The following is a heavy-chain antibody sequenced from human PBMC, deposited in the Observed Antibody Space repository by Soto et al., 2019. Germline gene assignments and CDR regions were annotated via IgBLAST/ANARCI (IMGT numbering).Heavy chain of an antibody. CDR3: ARGPYRAVAGTLSWFDP. V-gene: IGHV4-34*01. CDR2: INHSGST. D-gene: IGHD6-19*01. Sequence: QVQLQQWGAGLLKPPETLSLTCAVYGGSFSGYYWSWIRQPPGKGLAWIGEINHSGSTNYNPSLKRRVTTSVDTSKNQFSLKLCSVAAADTAVYYCARGPYRAVAGTLSWFDPWGQGTLVTVSS. CDR1: GGSFSGYY. J-gene: IGHJ5*02.